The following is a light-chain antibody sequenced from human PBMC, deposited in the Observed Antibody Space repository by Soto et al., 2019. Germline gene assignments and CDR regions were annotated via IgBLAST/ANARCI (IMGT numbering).Light chain of an antibody. V-gene: IGKV3D-20*02. J-gene: IGKJ5*01. CDR3: QQSSNWPVIT. Sequence: EIVLTQSPGTLSLFPGERATISCGASQIVSSSSLAWYQQKPGQAPRLIIYGASSRATGIPDRFSGIVSGTDFTLTISRLEPEDLAVYDGQQSSNWPVITCGQGTRLEIK. CDR1: QIVSSSS. CDR2: GAS.